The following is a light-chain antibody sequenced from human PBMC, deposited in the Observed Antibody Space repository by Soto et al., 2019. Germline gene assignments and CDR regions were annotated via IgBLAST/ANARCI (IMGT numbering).Light chain of an antibody. Sequence: DIQMTQSPSTLSASVGDRVTITCRASQSISNRLAWYQQKPGKAPKVVIYDASSLETGVPSRFSGSGSGTEFTLTISSLQPDDFATYYCQQYNTYPLTFGGGTKVDIK. CDR3: QQYNTYPLT. V-gene: IGKV1-5*01. CDR2: DAS. CDR1: QSISNR. J-gene: IGKJ4*01.